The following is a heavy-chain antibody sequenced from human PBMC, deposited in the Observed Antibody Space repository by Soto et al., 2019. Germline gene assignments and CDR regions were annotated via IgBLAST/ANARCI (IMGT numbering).Heavy chain of an antibody. V-gene: IGHV1-46*01. CDR3: ARAPRYDSSGYPSDFDY. Sequence: QVQLVQSGAEVKKPGASVKVSCKASGYTFTSYYMHWVRQAPGQGLEWMGIINPSGGSTSYAQKCQGRVTMTRDTSTSTVYMELRSLRSEDTAVYYCARAPRYDSSGYPSDFDYWGQGTLVTVSS. CDR2: INPSGGST. D-gene: IGHD3-22*01. J-gene: IGHJ4*02. CDR1: GYTFTSYY.